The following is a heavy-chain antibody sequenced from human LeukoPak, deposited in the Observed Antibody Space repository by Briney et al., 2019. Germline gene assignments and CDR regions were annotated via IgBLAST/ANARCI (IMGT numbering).Heavy chain of an antibody. CDR3: ARHRYDFWSGYGFDY. CDR2: IYYSGST. Sequence: GSLRLSCAASGFTFRSYAMSWVRQAPGKGLEWIGYIYYSGSTNYNPSLKSRVTISVDTSKNQFSLKLSSVTAADTAVYYCARHRYDFWSGYGFDYWGQGTLVTVSS. J-gene: IGHJ4*02. CDR1: GFTFRSYA. D-gene: IGHD3-3*01. V-gene: IGHV4-59*08.